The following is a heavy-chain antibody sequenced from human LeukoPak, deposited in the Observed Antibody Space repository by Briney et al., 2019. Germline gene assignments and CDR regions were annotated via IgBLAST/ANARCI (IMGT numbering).Heavy chain of an antibody. CDR2: VHYSGTT. CDR3: ARTKTEMATIQYFDY. J-gene: IGHJ4*02. D-gene: IGHD5-24*01. Sequence: SETLSLTCTVSDGSITNYDWSWVRQPPGKGLEFIGHVHYSGTTNYNPSLKSRVTISVDRSKNQFCLKLSSVTAADTAVYYCARTKTEMATIQYFDYWGQGTLVTVSS. CDR1: DGSITNYD. V-gene: IGHV4-59*12.